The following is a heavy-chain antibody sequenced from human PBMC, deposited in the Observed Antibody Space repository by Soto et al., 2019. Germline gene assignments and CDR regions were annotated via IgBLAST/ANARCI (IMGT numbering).Heavy chain of an antibody. CDR3: SGSYYNGRFDP. CDR1: GGSFSGYY. D-gene: IGHD3-10*01. V-gene: IGHV4-34*01. J-gene: IGHJ5*02. CDR2: INHSGST. Sequence: SETLSLTCAVYGGSFSGYYWSWIRQPPGKGLEWIGEINHSGSTNYNPSLKSRVTISVDTSKNQFSLKLSSVTAADTAVYYCSGSYYNGRFDPWGQGTLVTVSS.